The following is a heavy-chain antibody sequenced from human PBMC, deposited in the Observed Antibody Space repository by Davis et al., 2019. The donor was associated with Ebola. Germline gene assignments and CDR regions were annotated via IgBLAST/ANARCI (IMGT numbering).Heavy chain of an antibody. Sequence: SVKVSCKASGGTFSSYAISWVRQAPGQGLEWMGGIIPIFGTANYAQKFQGRVTITADKSTSTAYMELSSLKSEDTAVYYCARDRPRWPYDYIWGSYRGGYEVGGGMDVWGQGTTVTVSS. V-gene: IGHV1-69*06. CDR1: GGTFSSYA. D-gene: IGHD3-16*02. J-gene: IGHJ6*02. CDR3: ARDRPRWPYDYIWGSYRGGYEVGGGMDV. CDR2: IIPIFGTA.